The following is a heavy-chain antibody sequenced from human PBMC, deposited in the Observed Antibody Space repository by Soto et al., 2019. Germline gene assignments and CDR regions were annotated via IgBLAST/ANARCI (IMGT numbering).Heavy chain of an antibody. Sequence: PGGSLRLSCAASGFTFSSYDMHWVRQATGKGLEWVSAIGTAGDTYYPGSVKGRFTISRENAKNSLYLQMNSLRAGDTAVYYCARAPFWSGYSAYYYGMDVWGQGTTVTVSS. D-gene: IGHD3-3*01. CDR1: GFTFSSYD. J-gene: IGHJ6*02. V-gene: IGHV3-13*01. CDR3: ARAPFWSGYSAYYYGMDV. CDR2: IGTAGDT.